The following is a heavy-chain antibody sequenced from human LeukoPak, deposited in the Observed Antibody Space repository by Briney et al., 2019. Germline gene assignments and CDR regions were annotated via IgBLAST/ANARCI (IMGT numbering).Heavy chain of an antibody. CDR3: ARYYYGSGSLDY. Sequence: SVKVSCKAGGGTFSSYAISWVRQAPGQGLEWMGGIIPIFGTANYAQKFQGRVTITTDESTSTAYMELSSLRSEDTAVYYCARYYYGSGSLDYWGQGTLVTVSS. D-gene: IGHD3-10*01. V-gene: IGHV1-69*05. J-gene: IGHJ4*02. CDR1: GGTFSSYA. CDR2: IIPIFGTA.